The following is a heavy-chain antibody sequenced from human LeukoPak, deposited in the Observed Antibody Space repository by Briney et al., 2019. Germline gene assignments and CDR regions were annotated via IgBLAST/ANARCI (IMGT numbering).Heavy chain of an antibody. J-gene: IGHJ6*02. CDR2: INHSGST. CDR3: ARGVKKGEWFGELSGYYGMDV. CDR1: GGSFSNYY. D-gene: IGHD3-10*01. Sequence: PSETLSLTCAVYGGSFSNYYWTWIRQPPGKGLEWIGEINHSGSTNYIPSLKSRVTISVDTSKNQFSLKLSSVTAADTAMYYCARGVKKGEWFGELSGYYGMDVWNQGTTVTVSS. V-gene: IGHV4-34*01.